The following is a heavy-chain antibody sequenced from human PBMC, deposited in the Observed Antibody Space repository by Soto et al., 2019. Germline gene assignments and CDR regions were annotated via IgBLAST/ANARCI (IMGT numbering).Heavy chain of an antibody. CDR3: ARDFGHGYYLDY. J-gene: IGHJ4*02. V-gene: IGHV3-48*02. D-gene: IGHD3-3*01. CDR2: ITDSSDTV. Sequence: GGSLRLSCVASGFSFSNYNMNWVRQAPGKGLERVSYITDSSDTVHYADSVRGRFTISRDNAESSLYLQMNSLRDEDTAVYFCARDFGHGYYLDYWGRGTLVTVSS. CDR1: GFSFSNYN.